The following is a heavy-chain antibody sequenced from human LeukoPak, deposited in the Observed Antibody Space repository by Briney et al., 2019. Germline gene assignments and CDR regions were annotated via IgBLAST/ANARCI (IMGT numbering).Heavy chain of an antibody. CDR1: GFTFCTYW. V-gene: IGHV3-74*03. D-gene: IGHD2-2*03. Sequence: GGSLRLSCAASGFTFCTYWMHWVRQAPGKGLVWVARIRPEGTTTAYADSVKGRFTISRDNAKKTLFLQMNSLSAEDTAVYYCARDLHWILFDYWGQGTLVTVSS. CDR2: IRPEGTTT. CDR3: ARDLHWILFDY. J-gene: IGHJ4*02.